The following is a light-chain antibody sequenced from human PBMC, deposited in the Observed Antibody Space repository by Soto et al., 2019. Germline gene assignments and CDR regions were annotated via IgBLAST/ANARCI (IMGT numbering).Light chain of an antibody. J-gene: IGKJ1*01. Sequence: EIVLTQSPGTLSLSPGERATLSCRASQSFNSIYLAWYQQKPGQAPRLLIYGASSRATGIPDRFSGSGSGADYTLTISRLEPEDSATYYCQQYGYSFWTFGQGTKVDIK. CDR3: QQYGYSFWT. CDR2: GAS. CDR1: QSFNSIY. V-gene: IGKV3-20*01.